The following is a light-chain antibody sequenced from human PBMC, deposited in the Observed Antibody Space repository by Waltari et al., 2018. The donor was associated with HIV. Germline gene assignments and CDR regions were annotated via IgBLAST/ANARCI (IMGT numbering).Light chain of an antibody. CDR1: QSIDTW. V-gene: IGKV1-5*03. Sequence: DIQMTQSPPTLSSSVGDRVTITCRASQSIDTWLAWYQQKAGRAPKLLIYKASSLESGVPSSFSGSGSGTEFTLTISSLQPDDFATYYCQQYKTSSPWTFGQGTKVDI. CDR3: QQYKTSSPWT. CDR2: KAS. J-gene: IGKJ1*01.